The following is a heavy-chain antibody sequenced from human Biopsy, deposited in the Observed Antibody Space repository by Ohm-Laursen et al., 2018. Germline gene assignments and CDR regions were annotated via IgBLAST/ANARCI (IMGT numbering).Heavy chain of an antibody. Sequence: TLSLTCTVSGDSINSSCWSWIRQPPGKGLEWIGEINHSGSTNYNPSLKSRVTISVDTSKNQFSLKLSSVTAADTAVYYCARGRLRAVARFDYWGQGTLVTVSS. CDR1: GDSINSSC. J-gene: IGHJ4*02. CDR2: INHSGST. V-gene: IGHV4-34*01. CDR3: ARGRLRAVARFDY. D-gene: IGHD6-19*01.